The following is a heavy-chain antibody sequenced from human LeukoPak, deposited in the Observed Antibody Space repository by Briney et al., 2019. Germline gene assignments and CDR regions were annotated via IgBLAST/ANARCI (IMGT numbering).Heavy chain of an antibody. CDR1: GFTFSSYG. CDR2: IRYDGSNK. V-gene: IGHV3-30*02. Sequence: GGSLRLSCAASGFTFSSYGMHWVRQAPGKGLEWVAFIRYDGSNKYYADSVKGRFTISRENAKNSLYLQMNSLRAEDTAVYYCAREAWYSSSWPRDYWGQGTLVTVSS. CDR3: AREAWYSSSWPRDY. J-gene: IGHJ4*02. D-gene: IGHD6-13*01.